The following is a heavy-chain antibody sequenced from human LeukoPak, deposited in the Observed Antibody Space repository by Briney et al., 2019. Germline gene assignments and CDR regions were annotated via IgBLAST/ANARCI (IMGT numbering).Heavy chain of an antibody. V-gene: IGHV3-66*02. CDR2: IYSGGST. CDR1: GFTVSSNY. CDR3: ARDYSSSYYIDV. Sequence: GGSLRLSCAASGFTVSSNYMSWVRQAPGKGLEWVSVIYSGGSTYYADSVKGRFTISRDNSKNTLYLQMNSLRAEGTAVYYCARDYSSSYYIDVWGKGTTVTVSS. J-gene: IGHJ6*03. D-gene: IGHD6-13*01.